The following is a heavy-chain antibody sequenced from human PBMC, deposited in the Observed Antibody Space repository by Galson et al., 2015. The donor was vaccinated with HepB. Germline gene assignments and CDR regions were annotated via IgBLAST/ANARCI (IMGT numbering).Heavy chain of an antibody. CDR3: AKDVDGGFYYFAMDV. CDR1: GFSFDDYA. V-gene: IGHV3-43*01. J-gene: IGHJ6*02. CDR2: INSDGITT. D-gene: IGHD3-10*01. Sequence: SLRLSCAASGFSFDDYAMHWVRRRPGKGLEWVSLINSDGITTYYADSVKGRFTISRDNNKNSLYLEMTSLRTEDTALYYCAKDVDGGFYYFAMDVWGRGTTVTVSS.